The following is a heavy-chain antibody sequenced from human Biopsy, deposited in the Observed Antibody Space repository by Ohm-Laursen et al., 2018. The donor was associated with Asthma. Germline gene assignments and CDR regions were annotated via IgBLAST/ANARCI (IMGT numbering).Heavy chain of an antibody. J-gene: IGHJ4*02. Sequence: TLSLTWTVSGGTISSGGRYWNWTRQEPGKGLEWIGNIYDSGRTYSKSSLKSRITISVDSSKNQLSLTLTSVTAADTAIYYCARGVDYGGNHVDSWGQGILVTVSA. CDR2: IYDSGRT. D-gene: IGHD4-23*01. CDR1: GGTISSGGRY. CDR3: ARGVDYGGNHVDS. V-gene: IGHV4-31*02.